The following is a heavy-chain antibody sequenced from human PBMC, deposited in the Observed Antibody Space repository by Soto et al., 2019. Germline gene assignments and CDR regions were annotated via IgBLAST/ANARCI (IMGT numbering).Heavy chain of an antibody. CDR3: ARGQGCSSTSCSVYYYYGMDV. CDR1: GYTFTSYD. Sequence: QVQLVQSGAEVKKPGASVKVSCKASGYTFTSYDINWVRQATGQGLEWMGWMNPNSGNTGYAQKFQGRVTMTRNTSISTAYMELSSLRSEDTAVYYCARGQGCSSTSCSVYYYYGMDVWGQGTTVTVSS. CDR2: MNPNSGNT. D-gene: IGHD2-2*01. V-gene: IGHV1-8*01. J-gene: IGHJ6*02.